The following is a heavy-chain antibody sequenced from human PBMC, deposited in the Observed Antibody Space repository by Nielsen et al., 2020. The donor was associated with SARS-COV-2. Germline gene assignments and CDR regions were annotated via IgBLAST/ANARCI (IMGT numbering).Heavy chain of an antibody. D-gene: IGHD3-3*01. J-gene: IGHJ6*02. CDR2: IYSGGST. CDR1: GFTVSSNY. V-gene: IGHV3-66*01. CDR3: ARDNRDTIFGVVNYYYGMDV. Sequence: GGSLRLSCAASGFTVSSNYMSWVRQAPGKGLEWVSVIYSGGSTYYADSVKGRFTISRDNSKNTLYLQMNSLRAEDTAVYYCARDNRDTIFGVVNYYYGMDVWGQGTTVTVSS.